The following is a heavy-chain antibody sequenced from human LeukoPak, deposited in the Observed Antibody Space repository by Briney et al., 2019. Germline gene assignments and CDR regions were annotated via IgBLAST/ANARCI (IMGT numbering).Heavy chain of an antibody. J-gene: IGHJ2*01. CDR1: GFTFNTYW. CDR2: VNEDGSET. Sequence: GGSLRLSCVGSGFTFNTYWIHWVRQAPGKGLVWVSRVNEDGSETNCADSVKGRFTLSRDNAKNTVYLQMNNLRAEDTAVYYCARAKPADFDLWGRGTLVTVSS. V-gene: IGHV3-74*01. CDR3: ARAKPADFDL.